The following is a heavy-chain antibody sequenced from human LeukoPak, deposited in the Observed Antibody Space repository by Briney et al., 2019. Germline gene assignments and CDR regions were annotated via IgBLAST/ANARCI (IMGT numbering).Heavy chain of an antibody. Sequence: SETLSLTCAVYGGSFSGYYWSWIRQPPGKGLEWIGEINHSGSTNYNPSLKSRVTISVDTSKNQFSLKLSSVTAADTAVYYCARSSYLWDYWGQGTLVTVSS. V-gene: IGHV4-34*01. D-gene: IGHD2-21*01. CDR3: ARSSYLWDY. CDR2: INHSGST. J-gene: IGHJ4*02. CDR1: GGSFSGYY.